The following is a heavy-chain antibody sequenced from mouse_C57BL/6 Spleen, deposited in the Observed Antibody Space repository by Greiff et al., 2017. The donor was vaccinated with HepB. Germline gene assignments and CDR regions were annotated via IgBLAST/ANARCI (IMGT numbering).Heavy chain of an antibody. CDR1: GYTFTSYW. D-gene: IGHD2-12*01. CDR2: IDPSDSYT. Sequence: VQLQQPGAELVKPGASVKLSCKASGYTFTSYWMQWVKQRPGQGLEWIGEIDPSDSYTNYNQKFKGKATLTVDTSSSTAYMQLSSLTSEDSAVYYCARGGRRVNYYAMDYWGQGTSVTVSS. CDR3: ARGGRRVNYYAMDY. J-gene: IGHJ4*01. V-gene: IGHV1-50*01.